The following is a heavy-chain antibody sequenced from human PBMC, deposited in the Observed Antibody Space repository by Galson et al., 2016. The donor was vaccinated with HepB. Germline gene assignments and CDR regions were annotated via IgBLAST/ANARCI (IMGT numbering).Heavy chain of an antibody. CDR3: VRQGLDGLGFDS. CDR1: GYSFATNW. J-gene: IGHJ4*02. V-gene: IGHV5-51*01. Sequence: QSGAEVTKPGESLKISCKASGYSFATNWIGWVRHMPGKGLEWMAIIYPTDSDIRYSPSFQGQVTISADRPIMTAYLKWSSLKASDTAMYYCVRQGLDGLGFDSRGQGTLVTVSS. CDR2: IYPTDSDI. D-gene: IGHD3/OR15-3a*01.